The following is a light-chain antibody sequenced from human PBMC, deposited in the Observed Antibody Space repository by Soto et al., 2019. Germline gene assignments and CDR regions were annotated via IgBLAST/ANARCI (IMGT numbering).Light chain of an antibody. Sequence: EIVLTQSPDTLSLSPGERATLSCRASQKITSSYLAWYQQKSGQAPRLLIYAASSRATGIPDRFSGSGSGPEFFLTISRLEPEDFGVYYCQQYGGSPAITFGQGTRVEI. CDR1: QKITSSY. CDR3: QQYGGSPAIT. J-gene: IGKJ5*01. CDR2: AAS. V-gene: IGKV3-20*01.